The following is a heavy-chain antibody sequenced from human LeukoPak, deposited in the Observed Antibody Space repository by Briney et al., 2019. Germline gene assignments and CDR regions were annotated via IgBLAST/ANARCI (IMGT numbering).Heavy chain of an antibody. V-gene: IGHV1-46*01. CDR3: ARGGVRYFPDNWFDP. D-gene: IGHD3-9*01. J-gene: IGHJ5*02. CDR2: INPSRGST. Sequence: ASVKVSCKASGYTFTSYYMYWVRQAPGQGLEWMGIINPSRGSTNYAQRFQGRVTMTRDTSISTAYMELSRLRSDDTAVYYCARGGVRYFPDNWFDPWGQGTLVTVSS. CDR1: GYTFTSYY.